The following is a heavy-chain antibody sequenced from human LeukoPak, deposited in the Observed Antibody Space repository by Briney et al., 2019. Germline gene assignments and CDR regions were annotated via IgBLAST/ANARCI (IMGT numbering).Heavy chain of an antibody. CDR2: ISGSGDSA. CDR1: GFTFSSYA. CDR3: TKLPGLAAAGTNYFDY. D-gene: IGHD6-13*01. V-gene: IGHV3-23*01. J-gene: IGHJ4*02. Sequence: GGSLRLSCEASGFTFSSYAMSWVRQAPGEGLEWVSTISGSGDSAYYTDSVKGRFTIARDNSKNTLDLQMNSLRAEDTAVYYCTKLPGLAAAGTNYFDYWGEGSLVTVSS.